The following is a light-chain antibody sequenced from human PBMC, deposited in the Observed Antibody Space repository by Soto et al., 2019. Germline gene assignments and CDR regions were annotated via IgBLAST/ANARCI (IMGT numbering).Light chain of an antibody. CDR2: ATS. J-gene: IGKJ1*01. Sequence: AIQLTQSPSSLSASVGDRVTITWGASQGIGNDLGWYQQRPGKAPKLLIYATSSLQSGVPSRFSGSGSATDFTLTISSLEPEDFATYYCQHYNSYSEAFGQGTKVDIK. V-gene: IGKV1-6*01. CDR1: QGIGND. CDR3: QHYNSYSEA.